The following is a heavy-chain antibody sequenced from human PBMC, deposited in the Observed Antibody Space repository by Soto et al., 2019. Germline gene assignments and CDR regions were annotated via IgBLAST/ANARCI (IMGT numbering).Heavy chain of an antibody. D-gene: IGHD3-3*01. CDR1: GYTFTSYD. J-gene: IGHJ3*02. Sequence: ASVKVSCKASGYTFTSYDINWVRQATGQGLEWMGWMNPNSGNTGYAQKFQGRVTMNRNTSIRTAYMELSRLRSEDTAVYYCARAYGSITIFGVGILGLDAGDAFDIWGQGTMVTVSS. V-gene: IGHV1-8*01. CDR3: ARAYGSITIFGVGILGLDAGDAFDI. CDR2: MNPNSGNT.